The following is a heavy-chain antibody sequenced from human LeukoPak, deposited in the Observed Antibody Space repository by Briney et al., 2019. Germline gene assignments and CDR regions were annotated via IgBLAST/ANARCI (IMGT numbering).Heavy chain of an antibody. CDR2: ISSSSSYI. CDR3: ARDSRVAAAGTGEDFDY. V-gene: IGHV3-11*06. D-gene: IGHD6-13*01. CDR1: GFTFSDYY. J-gene: IGHJ4*02. Sequence: GGSLRLSCAASGFTFSDYYMSWIRQAPGKGLEWVSSISSSSSYIYYADSVKGRFTISRDNAKNSLYLQMNSLRAEDTAVYYCARDSRVAAAGTGEDFDYWGQGTLVTVSS.